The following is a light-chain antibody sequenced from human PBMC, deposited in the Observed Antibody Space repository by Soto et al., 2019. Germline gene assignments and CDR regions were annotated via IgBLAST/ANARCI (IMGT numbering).Light chain of an antibody. CDR2: AAS. CDR1: QTISSY. V-gene: IGKV1-39*01. CDR3: QQSHSIPYT. Sequence: DIQMTQSPSSLSASVGDRVTITCQASQTISSYLNWYQQKPGKAPKLLIYAASILQNGVPSRFSGSGSGTDFTLTISSLQPEDFASYYCQQSHSIPYTFGQGTKLEIK. J-gene: IGKJ2*01.